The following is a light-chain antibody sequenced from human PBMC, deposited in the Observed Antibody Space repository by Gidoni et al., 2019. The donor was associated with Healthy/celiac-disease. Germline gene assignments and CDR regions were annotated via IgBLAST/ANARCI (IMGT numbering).Light chain of an antibody. CDR2: AAS. V-gene: IGKV1-39*01. Sequence: DIQMTQSPSSLSASVGDRVTITCRASQSISSYLNWYQQKPGKAPQLLIYAASSLQSGVPSRFSGSGSGTDFTLTISSLQPEDFATYYCQQSYRTPHTFGGGTKVEIK. CDR3: QQSYRTPHT. CDR1: QSISSY. J-gene: IGKJ4*01.